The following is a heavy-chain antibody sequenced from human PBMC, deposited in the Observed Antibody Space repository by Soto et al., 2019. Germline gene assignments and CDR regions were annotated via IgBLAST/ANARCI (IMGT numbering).Heavy chain of an antibody. CDR1: GGSISSYY. Sequence: QVQLQESGPGLVKPSETLSLTCTVSGGSISSYYWSWIRQPPGKGLEWIGYIYYSGSTNYNPSLKSRVTTSVDTSKNQFSLKVPSVTAADTAVYYCARVSNYGSGSYYKRAFDIWGQGTMVTVSS. CDR2: IYYSGST. V-gene: IGHV4-59*01. D-gene: IGHD3-10*01. J-gene: IGHJ3*02. CDR3: ARVSNYGSGSYYKRAFDI.